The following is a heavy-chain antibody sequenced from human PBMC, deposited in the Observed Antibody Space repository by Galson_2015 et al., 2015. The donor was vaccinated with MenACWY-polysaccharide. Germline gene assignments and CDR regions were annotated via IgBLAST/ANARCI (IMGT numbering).Heavy chain of an antibody. D-gene: IGHD1-1*01. CDR1: HDSVSSSS. V-gene: IGHV4-4*07. J-gene: IGHJ2*01. CDR3: ARRSLDNWYFDL. Sequence: ETLSLTCTVSHDSVSSSSWSWIRQSADKGLEYLGRIHATGSTAYNPSFRSRVAMSVDLPRNQLSLRLVSVTPSDTAIYYCARRSLDNWYFDLWGRGTLVIVSS. CDR2: IHATGST.